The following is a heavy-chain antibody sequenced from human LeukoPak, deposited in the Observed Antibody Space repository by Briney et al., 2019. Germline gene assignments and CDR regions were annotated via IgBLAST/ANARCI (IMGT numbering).Heavy chain of an antibody. CDR3: ARGYSTSWYPGDY. CDR1: GFTFSSYW. Sequence: GGSLRLSCAASGFTFSSYWMHWVRQAPGKGLVWVSRINSDGSSTSYADSVKGRFTISRDNAKNTLYLQMNSLRAEDTAVYYCARGYSTSWYPGDYWGQGTLVTVSS. V-gene: IGHV3-74*01. J-gene: IGHJ4*02. D-gene: IGHD6-13*01. CDR2: INSDGSST.